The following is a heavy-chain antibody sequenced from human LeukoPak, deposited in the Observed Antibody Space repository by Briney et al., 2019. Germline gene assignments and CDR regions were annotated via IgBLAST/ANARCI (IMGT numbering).Heavy chain of an antibody. V-gene: IGHV4-39*07. Sequence: SETLSLTCTVSGGSIGSGTYYWGWIRQSPGKGLEWIGSIFYSGSTNYNPSLKSRVTTSLDTSKNQFSLKLTSVTAADTAVYYCARDKGDRQYNWFDPWGQGTLVTVSS. CDR3: ARDKGDRQYNWFDP. D-gene: IGHD3-22*01. CDR2: IFYSGST. CDR1: GGSIGSGTYY. J-gene: IGHJ5*02.